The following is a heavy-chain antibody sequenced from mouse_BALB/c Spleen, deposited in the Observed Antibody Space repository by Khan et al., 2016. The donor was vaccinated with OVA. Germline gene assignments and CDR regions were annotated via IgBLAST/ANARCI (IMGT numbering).Heavy chain of an antibody. CDR2: ILYSGST. CDR1: GDSITSGY. J-gene: IGHJ3*01. D-gene: IGHD2-14*01. Sequence: EVKLEESGPSLVKPSQTLSLTCSVTGDSITSGYWCWIRKFPGNKLEYMGYILYSGSTYYNPSLKSRISITRHTSQNQYYLQLNSVTTEDTATYYCARSTDRDAFAYWGQGTLVTVSA. V-gene: IGHV3-8*02. CDR3: ARSTDRDAFAY.